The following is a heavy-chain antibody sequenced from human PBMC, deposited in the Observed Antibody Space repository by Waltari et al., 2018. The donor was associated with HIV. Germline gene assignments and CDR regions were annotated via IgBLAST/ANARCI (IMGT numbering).Heavy chain of an antibody. Sequence: EVQLVESGGGLVQHGGSLRLACAASGFTFSSYWIHWVRQGRGKGLVCISLFHSDGSSTLDADSVKGRFTVSRDNAKNTLYLQMNSLRVEDTAVYYCARDTVTTGFDPWGQGTLVTVSS. CDR2: FHSDGSST. CDR3: ARDTVTTGFDP. CDR1: GFTFSSYW. V-gene: IGHV3-74*01. D-gene: IGHD4-17*01. J-gene: IGHJ5*02.